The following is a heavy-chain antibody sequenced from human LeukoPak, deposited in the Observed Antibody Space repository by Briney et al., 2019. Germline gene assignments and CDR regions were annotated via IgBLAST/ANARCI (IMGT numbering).Heavy chain of an antibody. V-gene: IGHV1-24*01. D-gene: IGHD1-26*01. Sequence: ASVKVSCKVSGYTLTELSTHWVRQAPGKGLEWMGGFDPEDGETIYAQKFQGRVTMTEDTSTDTAYMELSSLRSEDTAVYYCATALVGAIRPHFLGSALDYWGQGTLVTVSS. J-gene: IGHJ4*02. CDR2: FDPEDGET. CDR1: GYTLTELS. CDR3: ATALVGAIRPHFLGSALDY.